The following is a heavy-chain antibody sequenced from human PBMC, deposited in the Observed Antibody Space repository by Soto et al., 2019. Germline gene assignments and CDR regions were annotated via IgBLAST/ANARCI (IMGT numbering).Heavy chain of an antibody. V-gene: IGHV1-18*01. CDR1: GYTFTSYG. D-gene: IGHD6-19*01. Sequence: GSVKVSCKASGYTFTSYGISWVRQAPGQGLEWMGWISAYNGNTNYAQKLQGRVTMTTDTSTSTAYMELRSLRSEDTAVYYCATDLLFPSAIAVAAFDIWGQGTMVTVSS. J-gene: IGHJ3*02. CDR2: ISAYNGNT. CDR3: ATDLLFPSAIAVAAFDI.